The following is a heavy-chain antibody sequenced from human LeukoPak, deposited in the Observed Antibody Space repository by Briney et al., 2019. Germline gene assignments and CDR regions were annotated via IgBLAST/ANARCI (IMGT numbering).Heavy chain of an antibody. V-gene: IGHV3-23*01. CDR2: ISGSGGST. J-gene: IGHJ6*03. D-gene: IGHD2/OR15-2a*01. Sequence: PGGSLRLSCAASGFTFSSYAMSWVQQAPGKGLEWVSAISGSGGSTYYADSVKGRFTISRDNSKNTLYLQMNSLRAEDTAVYYCAKDVGTEYYYYYYMDVWGKGTTVTVSS. CDR1: GFTFSSYA. CDR3: AKDVGTEYYYYYYMDV.